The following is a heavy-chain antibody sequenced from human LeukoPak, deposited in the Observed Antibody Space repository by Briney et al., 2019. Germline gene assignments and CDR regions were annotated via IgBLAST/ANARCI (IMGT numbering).Heavy chain of an antibody. V-gene: IGHV4-59*01. D-gene: IGHD6-19*01. CDR1: GGSFSGYY. CDR3: ARDPYSSGWFDP. CDR2: IYYSGST. J-gene: IGHJ5*02. Sequence: SETLSLTCAVYGGSFSGYYWSWIRQPPGKGLEWIGYIYYSGSTNYNPSLKSRVTISVDTSKNQFSLKLSSVTAADTAVYYCARDPYSSGWFDPWGQGTLVTVSS.